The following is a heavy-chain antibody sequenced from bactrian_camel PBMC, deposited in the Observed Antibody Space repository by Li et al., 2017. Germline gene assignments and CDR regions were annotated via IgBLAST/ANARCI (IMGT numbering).Heavy chain of an antibody. CDR1: EFTYSDYD. V-gene: IGHV3S40*01. CDR3: APARSVDYYYTPFFGY. Sequence: VQLVESGGGLVQPGGSLRLSCAASEFTYSDYDMSWVRQAPGKGLEWVSIINGNGATTYYADSMKGRFTISRDNAKNTLYLQLNSLKPEDTAMYYCAPARSVDYYYTPFFGYWGQGTQVTVS. D-gene: IGHD2*01. CDR2: INGNGATT. J-gene: IGHJ6*01.